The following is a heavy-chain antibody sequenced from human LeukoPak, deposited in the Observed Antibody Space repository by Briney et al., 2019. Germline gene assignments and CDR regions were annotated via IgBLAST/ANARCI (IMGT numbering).Heavy chain of an antibody. V-gene: IGHV4-34*01. J-gene: IGHJ2*01. CDR1: GGSFSGYY. CDR2: INHSGST. Sequence: SETLSLTCAAYGGSFSGYYWSWIRQPPGKGLEWIGEINHSGSTNYNPSLKSRVTISVDTSKNQFSLKLSSVTAADTAVYYCARGLGIVVAYYWYFDLWGRGTLVTVSS. CDR3: ARGLGIVVAYYWYFDL. D-gene: IGHD2-21*01.